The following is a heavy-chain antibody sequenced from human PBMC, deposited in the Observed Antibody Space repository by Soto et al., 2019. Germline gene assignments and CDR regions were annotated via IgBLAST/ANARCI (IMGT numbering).Heavy chain of an antibody. V-gene: IGHV4-34*01. J-gene: IGHJ5*02. CDR2: INHSGST. D-gene: IGHD3-3*01. Sequence: SSETLSLTCAVYGGSFSGYYWSWIRQPPGKGLEWIGEINHSGSTNYNPSLKSRVTISVDTSKNQFSLKLSSVTAADTAVYYCARRDFWSGYNWFDPWGQGTMVTVYS. CDR1: GGSFSGYY. CDR3: ARRDFWSGYNWFDP.